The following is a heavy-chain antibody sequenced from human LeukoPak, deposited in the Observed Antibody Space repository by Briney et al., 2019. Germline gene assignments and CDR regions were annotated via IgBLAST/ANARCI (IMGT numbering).Heavy chain of an antibody. J-gene: IGHJ4*02. CDR2: ISSSSSYI. V-gene: IGHV3-21*01. Sequence: GGSLRLSCAASGFTVSSNYMSWVRQAPGKGLEWVSSISSSSSYIYYADSVKGRFTISRDNAKNSLYLQMNSLRAEDTAVYYCARATPGSGWHWGQGTLVTVSS. D-gene: IGHD6-19*01. CDR3: ARATPGSGWH. CDR1: GFTVSSNY.